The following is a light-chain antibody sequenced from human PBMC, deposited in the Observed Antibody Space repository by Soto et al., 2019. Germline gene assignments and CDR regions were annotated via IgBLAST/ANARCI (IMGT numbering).Light chain of an antibody. CDR1: SSNIGSSP. V-gene: IGLV1-44*01. Sequence: SVLTQPPSASGTPGRRVTISSSGGSSNIGSSPGGWYQQLPGTAPKLLILRGTQRASGDPDRFSASQSGTSASLAISGLQSEDAADYCCAAWDDSLNGHVFGSGAKVTVL. J-gene: IGLJ1*01. CDR2: RGT. CDR3: AAWDDSLNGHV.